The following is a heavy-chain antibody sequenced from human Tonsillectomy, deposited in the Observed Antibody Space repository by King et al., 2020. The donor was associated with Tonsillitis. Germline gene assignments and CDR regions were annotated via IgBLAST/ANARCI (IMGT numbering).Heavy chain of an antibody. D-gene: IGHD3-3*01. Sequence: VQLVESGGGLVQPGGSLRLSCAASGFTFSSYAMSWVRQAPGKGLEWVSGISGSGGSTYYADSVKGRFTISRDNSKNTLYLQMNSLRAEDTAVYYCAKDSGDFWSDYSHYYFHYWGQGTLVTVSS. CDR3: AKDSGDFWSDYSHYYFHY. CDR2: ISGSGGST. CDR1: GFTFSSYA. J-gene: IGHJ4*02. V-gene: IGHV3-23*04.